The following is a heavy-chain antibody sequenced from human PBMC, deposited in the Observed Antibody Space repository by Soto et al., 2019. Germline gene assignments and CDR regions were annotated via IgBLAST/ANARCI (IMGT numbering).Heavy chain of an antibody. Sequence: GGSLRLSCAASGFTFSSYDMSWVRQAPGKGLEWVSAISGSGGSTYYADSVKGRFTISRDNSKNTLYLQMNSLRAEDTAVYYCAKDNSYYYDSSGYYYGYWGQGTLVTVSS. V-gene: IGHV3-23*01. D-gene: IGHD3-22*01. J-gene: IGHJ4*02. CDR1: GFTFSSYD. CDR3: AKDNSYYYDSSGYYYGY. CDR2: ISGSGGST.